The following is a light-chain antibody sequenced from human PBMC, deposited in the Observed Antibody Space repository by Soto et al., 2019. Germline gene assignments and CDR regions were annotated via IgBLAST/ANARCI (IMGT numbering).Light chain of an antibody. J-gene: IGKJ4*01. Sequence: EIVLTQSPGTVSLSPGESATLSCRASQSISRSDLAWYQQRPGQSPRLLIYAPSSRATGIPDRFTGGGAGTGFTLTISRLEPEDSAVYYCQQYGSSPTFGGGTKVEIK. CDR2: APS. V-gene: IGKV3-20*01. CDR3: QQYGSSPT. CDR1: QSISRSD.